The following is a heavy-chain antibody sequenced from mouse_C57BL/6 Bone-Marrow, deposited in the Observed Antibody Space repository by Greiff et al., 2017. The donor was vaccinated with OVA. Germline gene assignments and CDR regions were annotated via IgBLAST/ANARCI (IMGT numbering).Heavy chain of an antibody. CDR2: IDPNSGGT. V-gene: IGHV1-72*01. Sequence: QVQLKQPGAELVKPGASVKLSCKASGYTFTSYWMHWVKQRPGRGLEWIGRIDPNSGGTKYNEKFKSKATLTVDKPSSTAYMQLSSLTSEDSAVYYCARGANWDAMDYWGQGTSVTVSS. J-gene: IGHJ4*01. CDR1: GYTFTSYW. CDR3: ARGANWDAMDY. D-gene: IGHD4-1*01.